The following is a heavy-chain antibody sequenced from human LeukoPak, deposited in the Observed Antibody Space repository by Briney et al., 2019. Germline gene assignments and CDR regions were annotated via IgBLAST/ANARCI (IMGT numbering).Heavy chain of an antibody. J-gene: IGHJ5*02. Sequence: SETLSLTCAVYGGSFSGYYWSWIRQPPGKGLGWIGEINHSGSTNYNPSLKSRATISVDTSKNQFSLKLSSVTAAETAVYYCATQFPENWFDPWGQGTLVTVSS. CDR1: GGSFSGYY. V-gene: IGHV4-34*01. CDR3: ATQFPENWFDP. CDR2: INHSGST.